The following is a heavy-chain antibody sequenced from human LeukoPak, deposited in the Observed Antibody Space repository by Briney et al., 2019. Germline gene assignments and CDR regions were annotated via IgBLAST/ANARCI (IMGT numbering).Heavy chain of an antibody. CDR2: FDPEDGET. Sequence: GASVKVSCKVSGYTLTELSMHWVRQAPGKGLEWMGGFDPEDGETIYAQKFQGRVTMTEDTSTDTAYMELRSLRSDDTAVYYCARLPGDTVVVPAAMDVWGQGTTVTVSS. CDR3: ARLPGDTVVVPAAMDV. CDR1: GYTLTELS. V-gene: IGHV1-24*01. J-gene: IGHJ6*02. D-gene: IGHD2-2*01.